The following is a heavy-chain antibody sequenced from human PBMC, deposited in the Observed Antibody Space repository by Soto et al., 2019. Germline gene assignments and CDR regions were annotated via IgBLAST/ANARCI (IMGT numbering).Heavy chain of an antibody. Sequence: QVQLVESGGGVVQPGRSLRLSCAASGFTFSSYGMHWVRQVPGMGLEWVAVISYDGSNKYYADSVKGRFTISRDNSKNTLYLQMNSLRAEDTAVYYCAKGDGDLDAFDIWGQGTMVTVSS. CDR1: GFTFSSYG. CDR2: ISYDGSNK. CDR3: AKGDGDLDAFDI. D-gene: IGHD4-17*01. V-gene: IGHV3-30*18. J-gene: IGHJ3*02.